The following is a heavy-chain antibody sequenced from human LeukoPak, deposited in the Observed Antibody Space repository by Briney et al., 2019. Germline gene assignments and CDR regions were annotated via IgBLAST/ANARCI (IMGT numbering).Heavy chain of an antibody. Sequence: ASVKVSCKASGYTFTGYYMHWVRQAPGQGLEWMGWINPNSGGINYAQKFQGRVTMTRDTSISTAYMELSRLRSDDTAVYYCARVRDYDILTGSQGPWGQGTLVTVSS. CDR3: ARVRDYDILTGSQGP. D-gene: IGHD3-9*01. V-gene: IGHV1-2*02. CDR2: INPNSGGI. J-gene: IGHJ5*02. CDR1: GYTFTGYY.